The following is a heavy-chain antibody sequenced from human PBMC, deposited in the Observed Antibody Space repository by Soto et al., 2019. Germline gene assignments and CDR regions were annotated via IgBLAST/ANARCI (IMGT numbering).Heavy chain of an antibody. V-gene: IGHV4-31*03. CDR1: GGSISSGGYY. CDR2: IYYSGST. CDR3: ARDPYGDYSFDY. D-gene: IGHD4-17*01. J-gene: IGHJ4*02. Sequence: SETLSLTCTVSGGSISSGGYYWSWIRQHPGKGLEWIGYIYYSGSTYYNPSLKSRVTISVDTSKNQFSLKLSSVTASVLAVYYCARDPYGDYSFDYWGQGTLVTVSS.